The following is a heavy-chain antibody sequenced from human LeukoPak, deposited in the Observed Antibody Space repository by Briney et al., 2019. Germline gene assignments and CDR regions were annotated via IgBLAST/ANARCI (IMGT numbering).Heavy chain of an antibody. D-gene: IGHD5-24*01. J-gene: IGHJ4*02. CDR3: ARALDGYFDY. CDR1: GGTFSSYA. CDR2: IIPILGIA. Sequence: SVKVSCKASGGTFSSYAISWVRQAPGQGLEWMGRIIPILGIANYAQKFQGRVTITADKSASTAYMELSSLRSEDTAVYYCARALDGYFDYWGQGTLVTVSS. V-gene: IGHV1-69*04.